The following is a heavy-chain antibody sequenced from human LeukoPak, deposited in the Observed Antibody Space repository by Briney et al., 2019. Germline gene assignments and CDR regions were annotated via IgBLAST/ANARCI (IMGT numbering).Heavy chain of an antibody. V-gene: IGHV3-30*18. Sequence: PGRSLRLSCAASGFTFSSYGMHWVRQAPGKGLEWVAVISYDGSNKYYADSVKGRFTISRDNSKNTLYLQMNSLRAEDTAVYYCAKLLRRSTWSPDYWGQGTLVTVSS. D-gene: IGHD6-13*01. CDR2: ISYDGSNK. CDR3: AKLLRRSTWSPDY. J-gene: IGHJ4*02. CDR1: GFTFSSYG.